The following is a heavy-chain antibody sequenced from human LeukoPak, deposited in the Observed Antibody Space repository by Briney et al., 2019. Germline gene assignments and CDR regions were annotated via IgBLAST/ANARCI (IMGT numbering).Heavy chain of an antibody. D-gene: IGHD6-25*01. Sequence: SETLSLTCSVSGDSISSLYWSWVRQPAGEGLEWIGRIYSSGNTNFNPSLKSRVIMSVDTSKNQFSLKLSSVTAADTAVYYCAREHSGLEGYPDFWGQGTLVTVSS. CDR2: IYSSGNT. CDR3: AREHSGLEGYPDF. J-gene: IGHJ4*02. V-gene: IGHV4-4*07. CDR1: GDSISSLY.